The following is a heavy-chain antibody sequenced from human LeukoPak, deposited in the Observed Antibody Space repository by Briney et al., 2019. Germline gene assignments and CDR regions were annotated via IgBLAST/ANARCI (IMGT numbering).Heavy chain of an antibody. V-gene: IGHV1-2*02. J-gene: IGHJ1*01. CDR1: GYIFTDYY. CDR2: INPNSGDT. D-gene: IGHD5-24*01. Sequence: ASVKVSCRASGYIFTDYYLHWVRQAPGQGLEWLGWINPNSGDTNSAQKFQGRVTMTRDTSINTAYMELSGLRSDDTAVYYCAREDLYIYPLDFWGQGTLVTVSS. CDR3: AREDLYIYPLDF.